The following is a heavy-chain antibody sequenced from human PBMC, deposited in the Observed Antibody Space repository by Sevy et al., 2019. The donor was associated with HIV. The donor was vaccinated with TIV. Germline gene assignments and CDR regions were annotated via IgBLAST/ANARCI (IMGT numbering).Heavy chain of an antibody. CDR1: AFMFSGVW. Sequence: GGSLRLSCAASAFMFSGVWMSWVRQAPGKIPELVANIKEDGSEKRYEDSVKGRFTISRDNAKNSLFLQMDSLRVEDTAVYYCARGPFWGPGALVTVSS. CDR2: IKEDGSEK. J-gene: IGHJ4*02. V-gene: IGHV3-7*01. CDR3: ARGPF.